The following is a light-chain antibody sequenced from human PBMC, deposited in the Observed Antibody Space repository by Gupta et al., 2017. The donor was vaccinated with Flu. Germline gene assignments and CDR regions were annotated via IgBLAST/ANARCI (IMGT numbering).Light chain of an antibody. J-gene: IGKJ1*01. CDR1: QSTSTY. CDR2: AAS. Sequence: DIQMTQSPSSLSASIGDRVTITCRASQSTSTYLNWYQHQPGKAPKLLIYAASSLQSGVPSRFSGSGSGTDFTLTITRLQSEDFATYYCQQSYTVPWTFGQGTKVEIK. CDR3: QQSYTVPWT. V-gene: IGKV1-39*01.